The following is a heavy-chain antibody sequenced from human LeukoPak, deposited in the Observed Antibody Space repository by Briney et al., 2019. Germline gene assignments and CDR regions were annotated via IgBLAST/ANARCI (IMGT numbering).Heavy chain of an antibody. Sequence: PGGSLRLSCAASGFTFSSYAMHWVRQAPGKGLEWVAVISYDGSNKYYADSVKGRFTISRDNSKNTLCLQMNSLRAEDTAVYYCARDRLGPYGMDVWGQGTTVTVSS. CDR3: ARDRLGPYGMDV. V-gene: IGHV3-30-3*01. CDR1: GFTFSSYA. J-gene: IGHJ6*02. CDR2: ISYDGSNK. D-gene: IGHD6-19*01.